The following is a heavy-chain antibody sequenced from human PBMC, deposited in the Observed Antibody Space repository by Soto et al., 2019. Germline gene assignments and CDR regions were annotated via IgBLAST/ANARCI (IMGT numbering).Heavy chain of an antibody. CDR2: IYYSGST. V-gene: IGHV4-59*01. D-gene: IGHD3-9*01. CDR3: ARNGDILTGYALDY. J-gene: IGHJ4*02. Sequence: SETLSLTCTVSGGSISSYYWSWIRQPPGKGLEWIGYIYYSGSTNYNPSLKSRVTISVDTSKNQFSLKLSSVTAADTAVYYCARNGDILTGYALDYWGQGTLVTVSS. CDR1: GGSISSYY.